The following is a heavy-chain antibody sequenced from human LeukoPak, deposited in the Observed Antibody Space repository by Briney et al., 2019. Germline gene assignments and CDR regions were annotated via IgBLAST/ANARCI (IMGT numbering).Heavy chain of an antibody. CDR1: GFTFDDYA. Sequence: GGSLRLSCAASGFTFDDYAIHWVRQAPGKGLEWVSLISGDGGSTYYAASVEGRFTISRDNSKNSLYLLMNSLRTEDTALYYCAKGTLSAAGTQSFDYWGQGTLVTASS. CDR3: AKGTLSAAGTQSFDY. V-gene: IGHV3-43*02. CDR2: ISGDGGST. D-gene: IGHD6-13*01. J-gene: IGHJ4*02.